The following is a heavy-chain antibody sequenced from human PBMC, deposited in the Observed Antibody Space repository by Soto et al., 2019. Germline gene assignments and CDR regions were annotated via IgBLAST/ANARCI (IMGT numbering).Heavy chain of an antibody. Sequence: QVQLQESGPGLVKPSGTLSLTCAVSGGSISSSNWLSWVRQPPGKGLEWIGEIYHSGSTSHNPSLNNRLTISVDKSKSQFSLKLSSVTAADTAVYYCARDGGGEVAGRAWFDPWGQGTLVTVSS. J-gene: IGHJ5*02. CDR2: IYHSGST. CDR3: ARDGGGEVAGRAWFDP. V-gene: IGHV4-4*02. D-gene: IGHD3-10*01. CDR1: GGSISSSNW.